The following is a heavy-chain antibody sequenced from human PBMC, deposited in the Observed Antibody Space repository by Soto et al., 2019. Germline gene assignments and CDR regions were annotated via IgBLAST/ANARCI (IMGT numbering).Heavy chain of an antibody. CDR1: GFTFSSYA. CDR3: AKVHGGDDFWLDAFDI. Sequence: PGGSLRLSCAASGFTFSSYAMSWVRQAPGKGLEWVSAISGSGGSTYYADSVKGRFTISRDNSKNTLYLQMNSLRAEDMAVYYCAKVHGGDDFWLDAFDIWGQGTMVTVSS. CDR2: ISGSGGST. V-gene: IGHV3-23*01. J-gene: IGHJ3*02. D-gene: IGHD3-3*01.